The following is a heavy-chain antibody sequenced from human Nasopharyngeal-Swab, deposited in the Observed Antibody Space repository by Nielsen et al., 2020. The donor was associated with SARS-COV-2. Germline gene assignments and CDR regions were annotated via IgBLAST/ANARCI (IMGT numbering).Heavy chain of an antibody. V-gene: IGHV3-20*04. Sequence: GESLKISCAASGFTFDDYGMSWVRQAPGKGLEWVSGINWNGGSTGYADSVKGRFIISRDNADNSLYLQMSSLTAGDTAVYYCAKVGGYGSYSLDYWGQGSLVTVSS. J-gene: IGHJ4*02. CDR1: GFTFDDYG. D-gene: IGHD6-19*01. CDR2: INWNGGST. CDR3: AKVGGYGSYSLDY.